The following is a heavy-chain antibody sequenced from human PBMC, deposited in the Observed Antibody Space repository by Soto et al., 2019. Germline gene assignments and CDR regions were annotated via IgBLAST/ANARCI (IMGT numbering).Heavy chain of an antibody. CDR1: GYTFTTYD. Sequence: ASVKVSCKASGYTFTTYDFNWVRQAPGQGLEWMGWLNPKSGNTGSAQKFQGRVTMTRDSSISTVYMELSSLSSDDTAIYYCARVAGRPAYWGQGTLVTVSS. CDR2: LNPKSGNT. J-gene: IGHJ4*02. CDR3: ARVAGRPAY. V-gene: IGHV1-8*01.